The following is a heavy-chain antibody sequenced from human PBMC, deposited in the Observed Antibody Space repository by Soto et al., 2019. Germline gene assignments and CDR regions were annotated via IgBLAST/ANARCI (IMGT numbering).Heavy chain of an antibody. CDR3: ANLYFEVYTESFTVTDSDY. Sequence: HPGGSLRLSCAASGFTFSSYAMSWVRQAPGKGLEWVSAISGSGGSTYYADSVKGRFTISRDNSKNTLYLQMNSLRAEDTAVYYCANLYFEVYTESFTVTDSDYWGQGTLVTVSS. J-gene: IGHJ4*02. D-gene: IGHD4-17*01. CDR2: ISGSGGST. V-gene: IGHV3-23*01. CDR1: GFTFSSYA.